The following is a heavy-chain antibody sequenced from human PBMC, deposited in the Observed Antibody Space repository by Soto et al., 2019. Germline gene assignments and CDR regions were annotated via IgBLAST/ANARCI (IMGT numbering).Heavy chain of an antibody. V-gene: IGHV3-23*01. D-gene: IGHD3-3*01. J-gene: IGHJ4*02. CDR3: AKRGSGYYFDX. CDR1: GFTFSSYA. Sequence: GGSLXLSCAASGFTFSSYAMSWVRQAPGKGLEWVSSIVGSGGSIPYEDSVKGRLTISRDNSKNTLHLQMNSLRAEDTAVYYXAKRGSGYYFDXWGQGTLVTVSS. CDR2: IVGSGGSI.